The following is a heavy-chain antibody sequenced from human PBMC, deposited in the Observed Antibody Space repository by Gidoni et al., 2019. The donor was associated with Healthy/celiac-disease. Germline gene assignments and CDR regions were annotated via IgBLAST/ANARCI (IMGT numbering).Heavy chain of an antibody. D-gene: IGHD6-19*01. Sequence: EVQLVASGGGLVQPGVSLRLSCAASGLTFSSYSMNWVRQAPGKGLEWVSYISSSSSTIYYADSVKGRFTISRDNAKNSLYLQMNRLRAEDTAVYYCEREGSGWPSGIDYWGQGTLVTVSS. J-gene: IGHJ4*02. CDR3: EREGSGWPSGIDY. CDR1: GLTFSSYS. CDR2: ISSSSSTI. V-gene: IGHV3-48*04.